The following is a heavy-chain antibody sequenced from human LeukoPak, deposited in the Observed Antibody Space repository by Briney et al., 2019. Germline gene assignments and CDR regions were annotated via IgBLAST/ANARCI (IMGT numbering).Heavy chain of an antibody. CDR3: AKDSSGSGNYYNPFAY. CDR2: IVGSGGTT. Sequence: GGSLRLSCAASGFTFSNAWMSWVRQAPGKGLEWVSGIVGSGGTTYYADSVKGRFTISRDNSKNTLYLQMNSLRAEDTAVYYCAKDSSGSGNYYNPFAYWGQGTLVTVSS. D-gene: IGHD3-10*01. J-gene: IGHJ4*02. V-gene: IGHV3-23*01. CDR1: GFTFSNAW.